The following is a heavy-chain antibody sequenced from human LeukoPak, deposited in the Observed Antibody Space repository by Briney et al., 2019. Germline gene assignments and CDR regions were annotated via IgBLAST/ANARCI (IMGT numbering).Heavy chain of an antibody. V-gene: IGHV3-11*03. CDR3: ARRYSTSWYDY. CDR1: GFTFSDYY. J-gene: IGHJ4*02. D-gene: IGHD6-13*01. Sequence: GGSLRLSCAASGFTFSDYYMSWIRQAPGKGLEWVSYISCSSSYTNYADSVKGRFTISRDNAKNSLYLQMNSLRAEDTAVYYCARRYSTSWYDYWGQGTLVTVSS. CDR2: ISCSSSYT.